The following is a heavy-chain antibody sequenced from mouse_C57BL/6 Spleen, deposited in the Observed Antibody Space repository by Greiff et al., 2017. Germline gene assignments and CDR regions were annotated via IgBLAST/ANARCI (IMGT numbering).Heavy chain of an antibody. CDR1: GYTFTSYW. J-gene: IGHJ2*01. V-gene: IGHV1-69*01. CDR3: ARWLLRGSYFDY. D-gene: IGHD2-3*01. Sequence: QVQLQQPGAELVMPGASVKLSCKASGYTFTSYWMHWVKQRPGQGLEWIGEIDPSDSYTNYNQKFKGKSTLTVDKSSSTAYMQLSSLTSEDSAVYYCARWLLRGSYFDYWGQGTTLTVSS. CDR2: IDPSDSYT.